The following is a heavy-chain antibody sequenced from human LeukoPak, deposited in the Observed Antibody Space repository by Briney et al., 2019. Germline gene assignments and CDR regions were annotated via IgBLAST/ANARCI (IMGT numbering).Heavy chain of an antibody. Sequence: SETLSLTCTVSGGSISSYYWSWVRQPPGKGLEWIGYIYYSGSTNYNPSLKSRVTISVDTSKNQFSLKLSSVTAADTAVYYCARGSGYSYGYGLDYWGQGTLVTVSS. CDR1: GGSISSYY. D-gene: IGHD5-18*01. V-gene: IGHV4-59*01. CDR3: ARGSGYSYGYGLDY. J-gene: IGHJ4*02. CDR2: IYYSGST.